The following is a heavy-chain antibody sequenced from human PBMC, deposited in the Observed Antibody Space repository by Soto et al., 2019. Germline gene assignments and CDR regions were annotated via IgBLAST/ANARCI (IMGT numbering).Heavy chain of an antibody. Sequence: QVQLVQSGAEVKKPGSSVQVSCKASGGTFSSYAISWVRQAPGQGLEWMGGSIPIFGTTNYAQKFQGRDTITADESTSTASMELSGLRSEDTVGYYCARPHVTAIFGVDNWFASWCQGTLDTVSS. CDR1: GGTFSSYA. J-gene: IGHJ5*01. CDR2: SIPIFGTT. CDR3: ARPHVTAIFGVDNWFAS. V-gene: IGHV1-69*12. D-gene: IGHD3-3*01.